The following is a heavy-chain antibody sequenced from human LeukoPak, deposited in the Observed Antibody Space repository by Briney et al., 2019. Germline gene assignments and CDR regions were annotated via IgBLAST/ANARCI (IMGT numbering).Heavy chain of an antibody. D-gene: IGHD6-13*01. CDR3: ARDERSGWSMTPFDY. J-gene: IGHJ4*02. Sequence: GGSLRLSCAASGFTFSSYSMNWVRQAPGKGLEWVSSISSSSSYIYYADSVKGRFTISRDNAKNSLYLQMNSLRAEDTAVYYCARDERSGWSMTPFDYWGQRNLVTLSS. V-gene: IGHV3-21*01. CDR1: GFTFSSYS. CDR2: ISSSSSYI.